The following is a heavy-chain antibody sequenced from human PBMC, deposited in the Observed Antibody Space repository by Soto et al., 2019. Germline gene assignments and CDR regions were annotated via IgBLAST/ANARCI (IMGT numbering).Heavy chain of an antibody. J-gene: IGHJ6*02. CDR1: GFTFSSYA. CDR3: ARDGTYYDILTGYPSYYCYGMDV. V-gene: IGHV3-30-3*01. Sequence: GGSLRLSCAASGFTFSSYAMHWVRQAPGKGLEWVAVISYDGSNKYYADSVKGRFTISRDNSKNTVYLQMNSLRAEDTAVYYCARDGTYYDILTGYPSYYCYGMDVWGQGTTVTVSS. D-gene: IGHD3-9*01. CDR2: ISYDGSNK.